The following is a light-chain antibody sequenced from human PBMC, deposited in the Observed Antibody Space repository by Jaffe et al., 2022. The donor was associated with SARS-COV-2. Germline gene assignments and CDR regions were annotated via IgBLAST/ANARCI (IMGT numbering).Light chain of an antibody. J-gene: IGKJ4*01. Sequence: DIQMTQSPSTLSASVEDRVTITCRASQSISSWLAWYQQKPGKAPKVLISQASDLESGVPSRFSGSGSGTDFTLTISSLQPDDFATYYCQQYNSFPLTFGGGTKVDIK. V-gene: IGKV1-5*03. CDR1: QSISSW. CDR3: QQYNSFPLT. CDR2: QAS.